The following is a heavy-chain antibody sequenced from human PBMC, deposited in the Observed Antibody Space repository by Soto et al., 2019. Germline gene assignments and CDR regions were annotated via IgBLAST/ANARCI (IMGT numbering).Heavy chain of an antibody. CDR2: IYYSGST. J-gene: IGHJ6*02. CDR3: QRPKNYYYYGLDV. CDR1: GGSVSSGDYF. Sequence: SETLSLTCTVSGGSVSSGDYFWSWLRQSPGKRLEWIAYIYYSGSTNYNPSLKSRATISVDTSKSQVSLTLTSMTAADAALYYSQRPKNYYYYGLDVWGQGTAVTVSS. V-gene: IGHV4-61*08.